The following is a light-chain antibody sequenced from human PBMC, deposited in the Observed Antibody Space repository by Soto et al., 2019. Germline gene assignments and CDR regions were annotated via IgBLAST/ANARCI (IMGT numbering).Light chain of an antibody. CDR2: GAS. J-gene: IGKJ5*01. CDR1: QSISIN. CDR3: HQYGSSIT. Sequence: SPVTVSVYTEDRVTLSCRASQSISINLAWYQHNPGQAPRLLIHGASTRATGIPARISGSGSGTDFTLTFCSLAPDDFRVNYCHQYGSSITFGQRTRPEIK. V-gene: IGKV3D-15*01.